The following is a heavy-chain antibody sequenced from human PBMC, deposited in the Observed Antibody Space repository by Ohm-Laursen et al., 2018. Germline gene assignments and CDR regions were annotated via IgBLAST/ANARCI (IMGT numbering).Heavy chain of an antibody. Sequence: SLRLSCSASGFIFDEYAMYWVRQGPGKGLEWVSGISWNSGVIAYADSVKGRFTISRDNAKNSLYLQMDSLRAEDTALYYRAKGGVDISFYFAMDVWGQGTTVTVSS. CDR2: ISWNSGVI. V-gene: IGHV3-9*01. CDR1: GFIFDEYA. D-gene: IGHD3-3*01. CDR3: AKGGVDISFYFAMDV. J-gene: IGHJ6*02.